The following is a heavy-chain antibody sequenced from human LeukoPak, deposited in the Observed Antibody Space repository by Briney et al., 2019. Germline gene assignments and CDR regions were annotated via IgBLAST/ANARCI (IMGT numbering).Heavy chain of an antibody. J-gene: IGHJ4*02. D-gene: IGHD6-6*01. Sequence: GGSLRLSCAASGFTFSSYGMHWVRQAPGKGLEWVAVIWYDGSNKYYADSVKGRFTISRDNSKNTLYLQMNSLRAEDTAVYYSARAGQLAYYFDYWGQGTLVTVSS. V-gene: IGHV3-33*01. CDR1: GFTFSSYG. CDR3: ARAGQLAYYFDY. CDR2: IWYDGSNK.